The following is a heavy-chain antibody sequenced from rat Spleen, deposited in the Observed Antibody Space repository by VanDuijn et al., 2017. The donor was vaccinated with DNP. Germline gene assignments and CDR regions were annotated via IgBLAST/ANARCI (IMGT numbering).Heavy chain of an antibody. CDR1: GFTFSSFP. CDR2: ITTSGGNT. D-gene: IGHD1-10*01. CDR3: ASLNNYNWFAY. V-gene: IGHV5-46*01. J-gene: IGHJ3*01. Sequence: EVQLVESGGGSVQPGRSMKLSCAASGFTFSSFPMAWVRQTPTKGLEWVASITTSGGNTYYPDSVKGRFTVSRDDAGNTLYLQMDSLRSEDTATYYCASLNNYNWFAYWGQGTLVTVSS.